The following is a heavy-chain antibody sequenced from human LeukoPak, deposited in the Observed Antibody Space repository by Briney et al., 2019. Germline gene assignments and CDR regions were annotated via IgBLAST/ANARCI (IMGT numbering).Heavy chain of an antibody. Sequence: SETLSLTCTVSGGSISSGGYYWSWIRQHPGQGLEWIGYIYYSGSTNYNPSLKSRVTISVDTSKNQFSLKLSSVTAADTAVYYCARVRDGYMNDAFDIWGQGTMVTVSS. CDR3: ARVRDGYMNDAFDI. CDR1: GGSISSGGYY. D-gene: IGHD5-24*01. CDR2: IYYSGST. V-gene: IGHV4-61*08. J-gene: IGHJ3*02.